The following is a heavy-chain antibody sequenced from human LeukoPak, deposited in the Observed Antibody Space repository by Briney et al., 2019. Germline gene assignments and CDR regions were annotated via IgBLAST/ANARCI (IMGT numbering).Heavy chain of an antibody. J-gene: IGHJ3*01. Sequence: SETLSLTCTVSGGSISGSYWTWIRQPAGRGLEWIGRISASGSTNYNPSLKSRVTMSLDTSKNHFSLNLTSVTAADTAVYSCARIRDNSWFYLGAFDVWGQATMVTVSP. V-gene: IGHV4-4*07. CDR1: GGSISGSY. CDR2: ISASGST. D-gene: IGHD3-22*01. CDR3: ARIRDNSWFYLGAFDV.